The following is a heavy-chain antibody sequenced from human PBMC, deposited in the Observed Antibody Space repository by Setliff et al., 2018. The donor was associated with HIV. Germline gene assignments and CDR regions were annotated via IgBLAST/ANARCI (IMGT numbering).Heavy chain of an antibody. CDR2: ISYDGSNE. CDR1: GFTFSNYA. V-gene: IGHV3-33*05. CDR3: TTGPYNGYSY. D-gene: IGHD5-12*01. J-gene: IGHJ4*02. Sequence: PGGSLRLSCAASGFTFSNYAMHWVRQAPGKGREWVAVISYDGSNEYYGDFVKGRFTISRDNAKNMVYLQMNSLRVEDTAIYYCTTGPYNGYSYWGQGTLVTVSS.